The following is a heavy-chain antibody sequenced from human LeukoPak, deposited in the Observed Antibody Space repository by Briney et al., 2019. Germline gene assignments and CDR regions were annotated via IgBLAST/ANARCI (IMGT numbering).Heavy chain of an antibody. CDR1: GGSISSYC. CDR3: ARGGYSYDPFDY. D-gene: IGHD5-18*01. Sequence: SETLSLTCTVSGGSISSYCWSWLRQPAGKGLEWIGRIYTSGSTNYNPSLKSRVTMSVDTSKIQFSLKLSSVTAADTAVYYCARGGYSYDPFDYWGQGTLVTVSS. J-gene: IGHJ4*02. V-gene: IGHV4-4*07. CDR2: IYTSGST.